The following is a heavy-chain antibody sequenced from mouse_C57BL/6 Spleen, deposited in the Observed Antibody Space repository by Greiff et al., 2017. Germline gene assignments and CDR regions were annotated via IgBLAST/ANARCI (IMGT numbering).Heavy chain of an antibody. J-gene: IGHJ2*01. D-gene: IGHD2-3*01. CDR3: ARDGYYSFDD. CDR1: GYSITSGYY. CDR2: ISYDGSN. V-gene: IGHV3-6*01. Sequence: EVQLQQSGPGLVKPSQSLSLTCSVTGYSITSGYYWNWIRQFPGNKLEWMGYISYDGSNNYNPSLKNRISSTRDTSKNQFFLKLNSVTTEDTATYYCARDGYYSFDDWGQGTTLTVSS.